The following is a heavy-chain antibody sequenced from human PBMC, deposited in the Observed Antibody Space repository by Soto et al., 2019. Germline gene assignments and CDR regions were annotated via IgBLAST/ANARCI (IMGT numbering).Heavy chain of an antibody. CDR2: TYYRSKWYN. J-gene: IGHJ6*02. CDR1: GDSVSSNSAA. Sequence: PSPTLSLTCAISGDSVSSNSAAWNWIRQSPSRGLEWLGRTYYRSKWYNDYAVSVKSRITINPDTSKNQFSLQLNSVTPEDTDVYYCARDLAARRIYYYYGMDVWGQGTTVTVSS. CDR3: ARDLAARRIYYYYGMDV. D-gene: IGHD6-6*01. V-gene: IGHV6-1*01.